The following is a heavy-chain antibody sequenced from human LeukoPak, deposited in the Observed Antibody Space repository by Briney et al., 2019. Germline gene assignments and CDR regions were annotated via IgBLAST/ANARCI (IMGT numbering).Heavy chain of an antibody. CDR1: GFTFSSYG. V-gene: IGHV3-30*03. CDR3: ARVGDGYGRGYYFDY. CDR2: ISYDGSNK. D-gene: IGHD5-24*01. J-gene: IGHJ4*02. Sequence: GRSLRLSCAASGFTFSSYGMHWVRQAPGKGLEWVAVISYDGSNKYYADSVKGRFTISRDNAKNSLYLQMNSLRAEDTAVYYCARVGDGYGRGYYFDYWGQGTLVTVSS.